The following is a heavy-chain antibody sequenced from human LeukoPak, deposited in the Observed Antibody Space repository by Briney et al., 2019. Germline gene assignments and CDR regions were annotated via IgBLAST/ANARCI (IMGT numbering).Heavy chain of an antibody. CDR2: INPNSGGT. Sequence: ASVKVSCKASGYTFTSYDINWVRQVTGQGLEWMGWINPNSGGTNYAQKFQGRVTMTRDTSISTAYMELSRLRSDDTAVYYCARDGDYESYYYYYMDVWGKGTTVTVSS. J-gene: IGHJ6*03. CDR1: GYTFTSYD. CDR3: ARDGDYESYYYYYMDV. V-gene: IGHV1-2*02. D-gene: IGHD4-17*01.